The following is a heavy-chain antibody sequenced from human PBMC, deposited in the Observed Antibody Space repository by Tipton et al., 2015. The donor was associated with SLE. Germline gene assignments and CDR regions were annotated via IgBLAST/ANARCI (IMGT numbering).Heavy chain of an antibody. CDR1: GGSISSGDYY. J-gene: IGHJ3*02. V-gene: IGHV4-61*08. CDR2: IYYSGST. Sequence: TLSLTCTVSGGSISSGDYYWSWIRQPPGKGLEWIGYIYYSGSTNYNPSLKSRVTISVDTSKNQFSLKLSSVTAADTAVYYCARGGGYSYGSDAFDIWGQGTMVTVSS. CDR3: ARGGGYSYGSDAFDI. D-gene: IGHD5-18*01.